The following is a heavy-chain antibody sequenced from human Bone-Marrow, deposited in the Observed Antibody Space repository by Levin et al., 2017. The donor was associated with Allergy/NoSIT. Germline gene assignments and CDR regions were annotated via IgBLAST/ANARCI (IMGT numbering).Heavy chain of an antibody. Sequence: GGSLRLSCAASGFTFSSYSMNWVRQAPGKGLEWVSYISSSSSTIYYADSVKGRFTISRDNAKNSLYLQMNSLRAEDTAVYYCARDFSIMVRGVIITVNDAFDIWGQGTMVTVSS. CDR2: ISSSSSTI. V-gene: IGHV3-48*01. CDR3: ARDFSIMVRGVIITVNDAFDI. CDR1: GFTFSSYS. D-gene: IGHD3-10*01. J-gene: IGHJ3*02.